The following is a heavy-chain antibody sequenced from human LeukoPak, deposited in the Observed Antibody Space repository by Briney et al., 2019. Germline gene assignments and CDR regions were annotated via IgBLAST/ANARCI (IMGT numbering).Heavy chain of an antibody. J-gene: IGHJ6*02. CDR3: ARDPPVAGMCGMDV. CDR1: GFTFSSYW. Sequence: PGGSLRLSCAASGFTFSSYWMSWVRQAPGKVLEWVANIKQDGSEKYYVDSVKGRFTISRDNAKNSLYLQMNSLRAEDTAVYYCARDPPVAGMCGMDVWGQGTTVTVSS. V-gene: IGHV3-7*01. D-gene: IGHD6-19*01. CDR2: IKQDGSEK.